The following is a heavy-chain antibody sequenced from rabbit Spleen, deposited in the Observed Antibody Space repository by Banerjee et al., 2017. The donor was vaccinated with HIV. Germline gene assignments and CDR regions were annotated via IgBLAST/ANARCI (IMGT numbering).Heavy chain of an antibody. CDR3: ARDLVAVIGWNFSL. CDR1: GFSFSYTAV. CDR2: IWGGANGAT. V-gene: IGHV1S45*01. Sequence: QEQLEESGGGLVKPEGSLTLTCKASGFSFSYTAVMCWVRQAPGKGLEWIACIWGGANGATYYASWAKGRFTISKTSSTTVDMKMTSLTAADTATYFCARDLVAVIGWNFSLWGPGTLVTVS. D-gene: IGHD1-1*01. J-gene: IGHJ4*01.